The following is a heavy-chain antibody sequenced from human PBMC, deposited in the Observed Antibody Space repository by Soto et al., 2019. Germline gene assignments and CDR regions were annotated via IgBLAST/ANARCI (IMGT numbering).Heavy chain of an antibody. Sequence: ASVKVSCKDSGYSFTSYAIHWVRQAPGQRLEWMGWINAANGNTKYSQNFQGRVTITRDTSASTAYMELSSLRSEDTAVYYCARGGMALLSKRMLDWGDGTPVTV. CDR2: INAANGNT. CDR1: GYSFTSYA. D-gene: IGHD2-8*01. CDR3: ARGGMALLSKRMLD. V-gene: IGHV1-3*01. J-gene: IGHJ4*01.